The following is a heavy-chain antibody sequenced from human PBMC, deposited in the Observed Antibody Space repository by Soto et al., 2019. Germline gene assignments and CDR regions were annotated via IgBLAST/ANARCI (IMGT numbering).Heavy chain of an antibody. Sequence: GGSLRLSGVASGFTFDDYAMHWVRQVPGRRLEWLSGIDWNSGSADYAVSVKGRFIISRDNADKSLYLQMKSLRREDTAFYYCVKGRGRYQVKYGMHVCGQGTAVTVSS. CDR2: IDWNSGSA. D-gene: IGHD2-2*01. V-gene: IGHV3-9*01. CDR3: VKGRGRYQVKYGMHV. J-gene: IGHJ6*02. CDR1: GFTFDDYA.